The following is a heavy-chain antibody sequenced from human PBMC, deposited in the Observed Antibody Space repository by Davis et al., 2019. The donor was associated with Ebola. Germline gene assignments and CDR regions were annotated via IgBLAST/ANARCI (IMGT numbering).Heavy chain of an antibody. J-gene: IGHJ6*04. V-gene: IGHV1-2*06. CDR2: INPYSGGT. CDR1: GYTFIGYY. CDR3: ARVRYCGGDCSKYYYYGMDV. D-gene: IGHD2-21*02. Sequence: ASVKVSCKASGYTFIGYYIHWVRQAPGQGLEWMGRINPYSGGTNYAQKFQGRVTMTRDTSISTSYMELSRLRSDDTAVYYCARVRYCGGDCSKYYYYGMDVWGKGTTVTVSS.